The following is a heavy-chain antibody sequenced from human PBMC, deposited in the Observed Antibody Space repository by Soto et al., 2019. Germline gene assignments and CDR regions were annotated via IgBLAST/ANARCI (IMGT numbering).Heavy chain of an antibody. D-gene: IGHD3-9*01. V-gene: IGHV3-7*03. J-gene: IGHJ4*02. CDR3: ARGDYFDRRFDY. Sequence: LRLSCAASGFTFSTSWMSWVRQAPGKGLEWVATIKEDGSEKYYVDSVKGRFTVSRDNAKKSLYLQLNSLRAEDTAVYYCARGDYFDRRFDYWGQGTLVTVSS. CDR2: IKEDGSEK. CDR1: GFTFSTSW.